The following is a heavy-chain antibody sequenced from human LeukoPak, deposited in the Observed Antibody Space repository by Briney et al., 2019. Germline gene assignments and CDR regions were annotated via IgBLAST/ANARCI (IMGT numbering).Heavy chain of an antibody. Sequence: PSETLSLTCAVSGGSISSSDWWSWVRQPPGKGLEWIGEINHSGSTNYNPSLKSRVTISVDTSKNQFSLKLSSVTAADTAVYYCARVKGPSDYWGQGTLVTVSS. CDR2: INHSGST. CDR1: GGSISSSDW. CDR3: ARVKGPSDY. J-gene: IGHJ4*02. V-gene: IGHV4-4*02.